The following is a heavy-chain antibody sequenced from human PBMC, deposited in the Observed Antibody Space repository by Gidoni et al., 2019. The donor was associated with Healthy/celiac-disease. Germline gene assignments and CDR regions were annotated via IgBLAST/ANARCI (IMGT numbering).Heavy chain of an antibody. J-gene: IGHJ4*02. CDR1: GYIMKDNF. D-gene: IGHD1-26*01. V-gene: IGHV1-69-2*01. Sequence: EVQRRQSEAEGKTPGERVKISCTGSGYIMKDNFMPSVAPAAGKGLEWMGRVDPEDGETIYAEKFQGRVTITAFTSTDTAYMELSSLSSEDTAVDYGATGRRIVGATREFDYWGQGTLVTVSS. CDR2: VDPEDGET. CDR3: ATGRRIVGATREFDY.